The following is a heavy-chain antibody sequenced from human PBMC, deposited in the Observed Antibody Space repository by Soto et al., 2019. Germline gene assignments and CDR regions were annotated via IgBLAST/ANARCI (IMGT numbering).Heavy chain of an antibody. V-gene: IGHV2-5*02. D-gene: IGHD6-19*01. CDR1: GFSLSPSGVG. CDR2: IYWDDDT. Sequence: SGPTLVNPTQTLTLTCTFSGFSLSPSGVGVGWIRQPPGKALEWLALIYWDDDTRCSPSLKSRLTITKDTSKHQVVLTMTNMDPVDTATYYCAHRGGAVAGPYFDYWGQGTLVTVSS. J-gene: IGHJ4*02. CDR3: AHRGGAVAGPYFDY.